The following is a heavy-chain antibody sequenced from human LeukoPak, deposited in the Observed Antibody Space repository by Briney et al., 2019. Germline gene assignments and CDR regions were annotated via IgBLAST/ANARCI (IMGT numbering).Heavy chain of an antibody. CDR2: IIPIFGTA. D-gene: IGHD6-13*01. CDR3: ARSYSSSWYEEGWFDP. Sequence: GASVTVSFKASGGTFSSYAISWVRQAPGQGLEWMGGIIPIFGTANYAQKFQGRVTITADESTSTAYMELSSLRSEDTAVYYCARSYSSSWYEEGWFDPWGQGTLVTVSS. J-gene: IGHJ5*02. V-gene: IGHV1-69*13. CDR1: GGTFSSYA.